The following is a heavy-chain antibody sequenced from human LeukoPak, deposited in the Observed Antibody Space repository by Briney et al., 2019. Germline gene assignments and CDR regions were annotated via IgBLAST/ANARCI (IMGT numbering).Heavy chain of an antibody. CDR1: GFTFNNFG. Sequence: GGSLRLSCAASGFTFNNFGMHWVRQAPGKGLEWVSFIGYEGVHKYYADSVKGRFTISKDNSKATLYLQMNSLRPEDTAVYYCAKDLHGGYSSDYWGQGALVTVFS. CDR2: IGYEGVHK. V-gene: IGHV3-30*02. CDR3: AKDLHGGYSSDY. D-gene: IGHD4-23*01. J-gene: IGHJ4*02.